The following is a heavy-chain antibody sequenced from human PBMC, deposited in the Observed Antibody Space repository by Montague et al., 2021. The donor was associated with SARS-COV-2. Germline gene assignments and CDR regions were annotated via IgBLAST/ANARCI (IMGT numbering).Heavy chain of an antibody. CDR3: ARDTRITMIVVVQGYGMDV. V-gene: IGHV4-34*01. J-gene: IGHJ6*02. CDR2: INHSGST. D-gene: IGHD3-22*01. CDR1: GASLSDYY. Sequence: SETLSLTCAVYGASLSDYYWTWIRQPPGKGLEWIGEINHSGSTNYVPFLKSRVTISVDTSKNQFSLKLSSVTAADTAVYYCARDTRITMIVVVQGYGMDVWGQGTTVTVSS.